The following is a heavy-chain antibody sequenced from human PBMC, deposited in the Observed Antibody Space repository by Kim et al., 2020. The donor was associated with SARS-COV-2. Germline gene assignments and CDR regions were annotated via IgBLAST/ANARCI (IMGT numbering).Heavy chain of an antibody. CDR2: IDPSDSYT. Sequence: GESLKISCKGSGYSFTSYWISWVRQMPGKGLEWMGRIDPSDSYTNYSPSFQGHVTISADKSISTAYLQWSSLKASDTAMYYCARHEGLTDTAMDHNPAGSFYWGQGTLVTVSS. D-gene: IGHD5-18*01. CDR3: ARHEGLTDTAMDHNPAGSFY. J-gene: IGHJ4*02. V-gene: IGHV5-10-1*01. CDR1: GYSFTSYW.